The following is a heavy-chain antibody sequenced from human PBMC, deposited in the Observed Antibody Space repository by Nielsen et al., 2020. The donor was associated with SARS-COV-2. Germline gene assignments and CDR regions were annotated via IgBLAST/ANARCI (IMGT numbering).Heavy chain of an antibody. D-gene: IGHD1-1*01. CDR1: GFSFSSYW. CDR2: IKEDGSEK. V-gene: IGHV3-7*01. CDR3: ASHGTFDH. J-gene: IGHJ4*02. Sequence: LKISCAASGFSFSSYWMSWVRQAPGKGLEWVANIKEDGSEKNYVDSVKGRFTISRDNAKNSLYLQMNSLRIEDTALYYCASHGTFDHWGQGALVTVSS.